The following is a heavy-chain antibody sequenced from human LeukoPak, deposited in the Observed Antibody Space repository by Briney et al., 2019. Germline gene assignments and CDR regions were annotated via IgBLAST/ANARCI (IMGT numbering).Heavy chain of an antibody. D-gene: IGHD6-19*01. CDR1: GYTFTCYY. V-gene: IGHV1-2*06. CDR3: ARVSSGWYEDYYYGMDV. Sequence: GASVKVSCKASGYTFTCYYMHWVRQAPGQGLEWMGRINPNSGGTNYAQKFQGRVTMTRDTSISTAYMELSRLRSDDTAVYYCARVSSGWYEDYYYGMDVWGQGTTVTVSS. J-gene: IGHJ6*02. CDR2: INPNSGGT.